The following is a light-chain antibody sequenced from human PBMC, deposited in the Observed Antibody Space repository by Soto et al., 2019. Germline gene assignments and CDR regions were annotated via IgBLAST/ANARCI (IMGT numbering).Light chain of an antibody. CDR2: EDT. J-gene: IGLJ1*01. Sequence: QSVLTQPPSASASPGQSVAISCTGTSSDVGGYNYVSWYQQHPGKAPKLMIYEDTLRPSEVPDRFSGSKSGNTASLTVSGLQADDEADYYCSSYAGSNNYVFGTGTKVTVL. CDR1: SSDVGGYNY. V-gene: IGLV2-8*01. CDR3: SSYAGSNNYV.